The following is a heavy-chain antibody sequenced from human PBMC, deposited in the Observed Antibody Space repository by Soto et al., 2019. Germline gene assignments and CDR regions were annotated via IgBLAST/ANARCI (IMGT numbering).Heavy chain of an antibody. CDR3: AREDDGGDSLDV. Sequence: SETLSLTCTVSGDSISSDYYHWTWIRQSPGKGLEWIGYIHHSGSILYNPSLKSRVTISVDTSKNQFSLHLTSVTAADTAVYFGAREDDGGDSLDVWGQGTTVTVAS. D-gene: IGHD2-21*02. J-gene: IGHJ6*02. CDR1: GDSISSDYYH. CDR2: IHHSGSI. V-gene: IGHV4-30-4*08.